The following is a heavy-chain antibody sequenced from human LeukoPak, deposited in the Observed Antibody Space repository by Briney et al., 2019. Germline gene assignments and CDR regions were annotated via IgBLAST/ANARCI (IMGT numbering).Heavy chain of an antibody. J-gene: IGHJ4*02. CDR1: GYTFTSYG. CDR2: ISAYNGNT. D-gene: IGHD5-18*01. Sequence: ASVKVSCKASGYTFTSYGISWVRQAPGQGLEWMGWISAYNGNTNYAQKLQGRVTMTTDTSTSTAYMELSRLRSDDTAVYYCARGLERGYSSGDFDYWGQGTLVTVSS. V-gene: IGHV1-18*01. CDR3: ARGLERGYSSGDFDY.